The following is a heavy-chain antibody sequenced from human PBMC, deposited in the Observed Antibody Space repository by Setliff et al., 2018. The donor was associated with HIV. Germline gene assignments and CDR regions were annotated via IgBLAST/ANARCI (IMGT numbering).Heavy chain of an antibody. D-gene: IGHD3-9*01. CDR1: GGSISSSSYY. CDR2: IYYSGST. J-gene: IGHJ2*01. Sequence: SETLSLTCTVSGGSISSSSYYWGWIRQPPGKGLEWIGSIYYSGSTYYNPSLKSRVTISVDTSKNQFSLKLSSVTAADTAVYYCARHATYYDILTGYYYYYYMDVWYIDLWGRGTLVTVSS. V-gene: IGHV4-39*01. CDR3: ARHATYYDILTGYYYYYYMDVWYIDL.